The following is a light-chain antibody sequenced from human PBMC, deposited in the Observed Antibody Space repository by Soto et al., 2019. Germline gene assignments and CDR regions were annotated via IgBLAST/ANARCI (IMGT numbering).Light chain of an antibody. V-gene: IGKV3D-15*01. CDR2: LAS. Sequence: EIVMTQSPATLSVSPGERATLSRRASQSVSNNLAWYQQKPGQAPRLLIYLASTRATGIPARFSGSGSGTEFTLTITSLQSEDFAVYYCQQYNNWPPTTFGQGTRLEIK. CDR1: QSVSNN. CDR3: QQYNNWPPTT. J-gene: IGKJ5*01.